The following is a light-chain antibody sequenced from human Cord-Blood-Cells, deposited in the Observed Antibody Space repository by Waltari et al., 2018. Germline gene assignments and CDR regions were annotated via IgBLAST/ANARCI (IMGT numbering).Light chain of an antibody. V-gene: IGLV1-40*01. CDR1: SSNIGAGYD. J-gene: IGLJ2*01. Sequence: QSVLTQPLSVSGAPGQRVTISCTGSSSNIGAGYDVHWYQQLPGTAPKLLIYGNSNRPSGGPERFSGSKSGTSASLAITGLQAEDDADYYCQSYDSSLSGSVFGGGTKLTVL. CDR3: QSYDSSLSGSV. CDR2: GNS.